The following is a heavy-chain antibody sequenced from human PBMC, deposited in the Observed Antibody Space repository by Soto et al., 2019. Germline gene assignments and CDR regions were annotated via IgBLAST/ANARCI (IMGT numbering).Heavy chain of an antibody. CDR3: ATGDYPHYYFAY. CDR2: INHSGST. V-gene: IGHV4-34*01. J-gene: IGHJ4*02. CDR1: GGSFSDYY. Sequence: SETLSLTCAVYGGSFSDYYWSWIRQSPGKGLEWIGEINHSGSTNCNPSLKSRVTISVDTSKKQFSLKLSSVTAADTAVYYCATGDYPHYYFAYRGQGTLVTVSS. D-gene: IGHD4-17*01.